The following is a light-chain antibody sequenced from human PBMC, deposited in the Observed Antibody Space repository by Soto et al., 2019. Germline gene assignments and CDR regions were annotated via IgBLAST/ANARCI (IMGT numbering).Light chain of an antibody. CDR3: SSYAGSNRV. CDR1: SSDVGGYNY. J-gene: IGLJ1*01. Sequence: QSALTQPPSASGSPGQSVTISCTGTSSDVGGYNYVSWYQQHPGKAPKLMIYEVSKRPSGVPDRFSGSKSGNTASLTVSGLQAEDEADYYCSSYAGSNRVFRTGTKLTVL. V-gene: IGLV2-8*01. CDR2: EVS.